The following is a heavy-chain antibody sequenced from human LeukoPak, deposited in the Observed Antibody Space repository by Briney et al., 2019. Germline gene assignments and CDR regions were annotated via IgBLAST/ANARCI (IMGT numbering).Heavy chain of an antibody. Sequence: GGSLRLSCAASGFTFSGYNINWIRQAPGEGLEWVPSITSSGDIFYADSVKGRFTISRDNARNSLSLQMNSLRVGDTAVYFCARESGYSSSSYHYYYYMDVWGKGTTVTVSS. J-gene: IGHJ6*03. D-gene: IGHD6-6*01. V-gene: IGHV3-69-1*02. CDR3: ARESGYSSSSYHYYYYMDV. CDR2: ITSSGDI. CDR1: GFTFSGYN.